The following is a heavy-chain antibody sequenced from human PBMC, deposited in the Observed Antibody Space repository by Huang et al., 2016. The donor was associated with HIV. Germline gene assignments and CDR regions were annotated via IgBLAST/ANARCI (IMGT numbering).Heavy chain of an antibody. Sequence: QIQLAQSGAEVKKPGASVKVSCKASGYTFTNYYINWVRQASGQGLEWRGRINPKSGNVRYTKKFQGRVAILRNSPINTSYLEVTSLTSEDTAVYYCARGFGINYNHEAFDVWGQGTMVTVSS. CDR3: ARGFGINYNHEAFDV. CDR1: GYTFTNYY. CDR2: INPKSGNV. D-gene: IGHD3-10*01. J-gene: IGHJ3*01. V-gene: IGHV1-8*01.